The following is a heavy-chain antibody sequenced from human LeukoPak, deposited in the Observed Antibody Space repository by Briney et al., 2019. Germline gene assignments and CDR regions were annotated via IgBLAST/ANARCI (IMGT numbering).Heavy chain of an antibody. CDR2: IYHSGST. J-gene: IGHJ3*02. Sequence: SETLSLTCTVSGYSISSGYYWGWIRQPPGKGLEWIGSIYHSGSTYYNPSLKSRVTISVDTSKNQFSLKLSSVTAADTAVYYCARSYSSSWYRSDAFDIWGQGTMVTVSS. CDR3: ARSYSSSWYRSDAFDI. CDR1: GYSISSGYY. D-gene: IGHD6-13*01. V-gene: IGHV4-38-2*02.